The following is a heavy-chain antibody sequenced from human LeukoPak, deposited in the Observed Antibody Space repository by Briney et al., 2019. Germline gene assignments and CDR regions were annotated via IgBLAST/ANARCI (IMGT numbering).Heavy chain of an antibody. CDR1: GYSFTSYW. J-gene: IGHJ4*02. CDR2: IYPGDSDT. Sequence: GESLKISCKGSGYSFTSYWIGWVRQMPGKGLEWMGIIYPGDSDTRYSPSFQGQVTISADKSISTAYLQWSSLKASDTAMYYCARLLYHGDYEDYFDYWGQGTLVTVSS. V-gene: IGHV5-51*01. CDR3: ARLLYHGDYEDYFDY. D-gene: IGHD4-17*01.